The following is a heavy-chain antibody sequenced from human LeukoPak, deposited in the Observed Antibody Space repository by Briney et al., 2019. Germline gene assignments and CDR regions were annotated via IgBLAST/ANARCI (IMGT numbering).Heavy chain of an antibody. CDR1: GFTFDDYA. Sequence: GGSLRLSCAASGFTFDDYAMHWVRQAPGKGLEWVSLISWDGGSTYYADSVKGRFTISRDNSKNSLYLQMNSLRAEDTALYYCAKDIELDYDSSGYSSHWGQGTLVTVSS. CDR3: AKDIELDYDSSGYSSH. J-gene: IGHJ4*02. V-gene: IGHV3-43D*03. CDR2: ISWDGGST. D-gene: IGHD3-22*01.